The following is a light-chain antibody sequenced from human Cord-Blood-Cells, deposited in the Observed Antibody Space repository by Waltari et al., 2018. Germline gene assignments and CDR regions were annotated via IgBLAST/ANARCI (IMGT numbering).Light chain of an antibody. J-gene: IGLJ2*01. V-gene: IGLV2-14*01. Sequence: QSALTQPASLSGSPGQSITISCTGTSSDVGGYNYVSWYQQHPGKAPKLMIYDVSKRPSRVSNRFSGAKSGNTASLTISGRQAEDEADYYCSSYTSSSTYVVFGGGTKLTVL. CDR3: SSYTSSSTYVV. CDR2: DVS. CDR1: SSDVGGYNY.